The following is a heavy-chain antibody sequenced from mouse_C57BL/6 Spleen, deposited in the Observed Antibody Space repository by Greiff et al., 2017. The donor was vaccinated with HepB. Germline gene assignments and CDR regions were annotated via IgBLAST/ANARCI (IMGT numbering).Heavy chain of an antibody. CDR1: GFSLTSYG. Sequence: QVQLQQSGPGLVQPSQSLSITCTVSGFSLTSYGVHWVRQSPGKGLEWLGVIWSGGSTDYNAAFISRLSISKDNSKSQVFFKMNSLQADDTAIYYCARGLRVFYAMDYWGQGTSVTVSS. D-gene: IGHD3-1*01. CDR3: ARGLRVFYAMDY. V-gene: IGHV2-2*01. CDR2: IWSGGST. J-gene: IGHJ4*01.